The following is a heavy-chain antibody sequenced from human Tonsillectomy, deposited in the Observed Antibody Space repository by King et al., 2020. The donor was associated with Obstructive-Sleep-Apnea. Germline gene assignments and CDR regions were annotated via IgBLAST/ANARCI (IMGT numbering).Heavy chain of an antibody. D-gene: IGHD5-24*01. J-gene: IGHJ3*01. V-gene: IGHV4-59*08. CDR2: RYYIGST. CDR1: GGSISNYY. CDR3: ARHQLLTHDVFDV. Sequence: QLQESGPGLVKPSETLALTCTVSGGSISNYYWSCIRQPPGKGLECSAYRYYIGSTDYNPSLKSRFTISPETSKNQFSLKLCSVTAADTAVYYCARHQLLTHDVFDVWGQGTMVTVSS.